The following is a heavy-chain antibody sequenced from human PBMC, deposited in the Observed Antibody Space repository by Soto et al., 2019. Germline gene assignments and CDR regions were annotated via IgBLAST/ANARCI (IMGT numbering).Heavy chain of an antibody. CDR1: GFTFSSYW. CDR3: ARAGSAHPRPFDY. V-gene: IGHV3-74*01. CDR2: INSDGGST. Sequence: GGSLRLSCAASGFTFSSYWMHWVRQAPGKGLVWVSRINSDGGSTSYADSVKGRFTISRDNAKNTLYLQMNSLRAEDTAVYYCARAGSAHPRPFDYWGQGTLVTVSS. J-gene: IGHJ4*02.